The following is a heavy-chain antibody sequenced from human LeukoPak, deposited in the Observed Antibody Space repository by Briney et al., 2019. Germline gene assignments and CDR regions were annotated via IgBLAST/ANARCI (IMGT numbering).Heavy chain of an antibody. CDR1: GYSFNSYW. CDR2: IYPGDSET. Sequence: GESLKISCKASGYSFNSYWMGWVRQMPGKRLELMGIIYPGDSETRYSPSVQGRVTISVDRSSTTTFLQWSSLEASDSGVYFCTRSYCSTGSCSRDYWGQGTLVTVSS. CDR3: TRSYCSTGSCSRDY. J-gene: IGHJ4*02. V-gene: IGHV5-51*01. D-gene: IGHD2-15*01.